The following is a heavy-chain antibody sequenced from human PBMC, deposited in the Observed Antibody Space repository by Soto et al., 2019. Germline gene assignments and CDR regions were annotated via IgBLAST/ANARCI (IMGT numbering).Heavy chain of an antibody. CDR3: ARALVVSTRGGGAYFDY. CDR1: GYTFTGYY. Sequence: QVQLVQSGAEVKKPGASVKVSCKASGYTFTGYYMHWVRQAPGQGLEWMGWINPNSGGTNYAQKFQGRVTMTRDTSISTAYMELSRLRSDDTAVYYCARALVVSTRGGGAYFDYWVQGTLVTVSS. D-gene: IGHD3-22*01. V-gene: IGHV1-2*02. J-gene: IGHJ4*02. CDR2: INPNSGGT.